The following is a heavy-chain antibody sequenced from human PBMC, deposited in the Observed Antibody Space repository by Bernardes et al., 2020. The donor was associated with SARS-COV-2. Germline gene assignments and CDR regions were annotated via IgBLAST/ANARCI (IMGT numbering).Heavy chain of an antibody. J-gene: IGHJ4*02. D-gene: IGHD1-1*01. Sequence: SETLSLTCVVHGVSFTGYYWSWNRQSPGKGLEWIGEIHPYGNTDYNPSLGSRVTMSVDTSNNQFSLRLTSVTAADTAVYYCARGLDQYKVGHWGPGTLVTVSS. CDR3: ARGLDQYKVGH. CDR1: GVSFTGYY. V-gene: IGHV4-34*01. CDR2: IHPYGNT.